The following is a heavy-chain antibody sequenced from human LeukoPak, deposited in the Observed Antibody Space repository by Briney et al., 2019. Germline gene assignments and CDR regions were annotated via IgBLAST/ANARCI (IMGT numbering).Heavy chain of an antibody. D-gene: IGHD3-9*01. CDR2: ISVSGGST. CDR3: AKHTDFDWFYRGWYFDY. V-gene: IGHV3-23*01. J-gene: IGHJ4*02. CDR1: GFTFSSYA. Sequence: GGSLRLSCAASGFTFSSYAMCSVRQAPGKGLEWVLAISVSGGSTYYADSVKGRFTISRDNSKNTLYLQMNSLRAEDTAVYYCAKHTDFDWFYRGWYFDYWGQGTLVTVSS.